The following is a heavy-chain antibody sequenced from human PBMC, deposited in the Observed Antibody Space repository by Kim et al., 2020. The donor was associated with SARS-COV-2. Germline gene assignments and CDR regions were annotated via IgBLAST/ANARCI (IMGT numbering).Heavy chain of an antibody. D-gene: IGHD1-20*01. CDR3: AREDNQSKYRYGMDV. V-gene: IGHV3-53*01. J-gene: IGHJ6*02. Sequence: VKGRFTISRDNSKNTLYLQMNSLRAEDTAVYYCAREDNQSKYRYGMDVWGQGTTVTVSS.